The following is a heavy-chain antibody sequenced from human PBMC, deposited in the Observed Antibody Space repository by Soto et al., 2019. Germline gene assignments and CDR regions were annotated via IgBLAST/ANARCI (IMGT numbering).Heavy chain of an antibody. V-gene: IGHV3-48*01. CDR2: ISSSSSTI. CDR1: GFTFSSYS. D-gene: IGHD2-2*01. CDR3: ARDLCSSTSCYASLQH. Sequence: PGGSLRLSCAASGFTFSSYSMNWVRQAPGKGLEWVSYISSSSSTIYYADSVKGRFTISRDNAKNSLYLQMNSLRAEDTAVYYCARDLCSSTSCYASLQHWGQRTLGTVSS. J-gene: IGHJ1*01.